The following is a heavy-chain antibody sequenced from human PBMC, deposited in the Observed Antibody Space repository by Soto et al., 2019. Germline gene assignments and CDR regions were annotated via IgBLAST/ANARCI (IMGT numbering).Heavy chain of an antibody. J-gene: IGHJ4*02. CDR1: GFTFSSYG. V-gene: IGHV3-30*18. CDR2: ISYDGSNK. Sequence: QVQLVESGGGVVQPGRSLRLSCAASGFTFSSYGMHWVRQAPGKGLEWVAVISYDGSNKYYADSVKGRFTISRDNTENALYLQMNSIRAEDTAVYYCAKDSGSHPGNWGEGTLVTVSS. D-gene: IGHD1-26*01. CDR3: AKDSGSHPGN.